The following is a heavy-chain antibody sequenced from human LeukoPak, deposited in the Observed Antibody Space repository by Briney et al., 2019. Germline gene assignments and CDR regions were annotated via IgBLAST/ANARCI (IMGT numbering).Heavy chain of an antibody. J-gene: IGHJ4*02. D-gene: IGHD5-12*01. CDR2: ISYDGSNK. Sequence: PGGSLRLSCAASGFTFSSYGMHWVRQAPGKGLEWVAVISYDGSNKYYADSVKGRFTISRDNSKNTLYLQMNSLRAEDTAVYYCAKVFSGYDLVLRDLWGQGTLVTVSS. V-gene: IGHV3-30*18. CDR3: AKVFSGYDLVLRDL. CDR1: GFTFSSYG.